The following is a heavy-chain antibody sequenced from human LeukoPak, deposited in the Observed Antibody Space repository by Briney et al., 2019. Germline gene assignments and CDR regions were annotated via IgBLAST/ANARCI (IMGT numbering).Heavy chain of an antibody. CDR3: ALTNYYDSSGYPGYYMDV. V-gene: IGHV1-46*01. J-gene: IGHJ6*03. D-gene: IGHD3-22*01. CDR1: GYTFTGYY. Sequence: ASVKVSCKASGYTFTGYYMHWVRQAPGQGLEWMGIINPSGGSTSYAQKFQGRVTMTRDMSTSTVYMELSSLISEDTAVYYCALTNYYDSSGYPGYYMDVWGKGTTVTVSS. CDR2: INPSGGST.